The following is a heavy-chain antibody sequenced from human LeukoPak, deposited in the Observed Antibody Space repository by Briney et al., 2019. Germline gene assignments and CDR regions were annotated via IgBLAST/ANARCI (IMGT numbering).Heavy chain of an antibody. CDR3: ARGRSYYYDSSGPRLRAFDI. Sequence: SETLSLTCAVYGGSFSGYYWSWIRQPPGKGLEWIGEINHSGSTNYNPSLKSRVTISVDTPKNQFSLKLSSVTAADTAVYYCARGRSYYYDSSGPRLRAFDIWGQGTMVTVSS. CDR2: INHSGST. D-gene: IGHD3-22*01. J-gene: IGHJ3*02. CDR1: GGSFSGYY. V-gene: IGHV4-34*01.